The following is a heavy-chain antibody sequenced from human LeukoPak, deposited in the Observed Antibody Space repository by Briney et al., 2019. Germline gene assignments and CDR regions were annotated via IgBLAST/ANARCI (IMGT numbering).Heavy chain of an antibody. V-gene: IGHV1-69*04. D-gene: IGHD3-22*01. CDR2: IIPNLGTT. CDR3: ATTNDGGGYQWGDFFDF. CDR1: GGTSNSHA. J-gene: IGHJ4*02. Sequence: ASVKVSCKASGGTSNSHAISGVRQAPGQGLEWMGRIIPNLGTTNRAQNFQDRVTLTADKSTSTAYMELTSLTSDDTAVYYCATTNDGGGYQWGDFFDFWGQGTLVTVSS.